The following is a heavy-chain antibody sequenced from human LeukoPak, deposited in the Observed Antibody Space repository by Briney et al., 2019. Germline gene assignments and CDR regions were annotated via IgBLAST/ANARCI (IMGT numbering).Heavy chain of an antibody. J-gene: IGHJ2*01. CDR1: GFTFSSYA. D-gene: IGHD6-19*01. V-gene: IGHV3-23*01. CDR2: ISGSGGST. Sequence: SGGSLRLSCAASGFTFSSYAMSWVRQAPGKGLEWVSAISGSGGSTYYADSVKGRFTISRDNSKNTLYLQMNSLRAEDTAVYYCARDRSGWSWYFDLWGRGTLVTVSS. CDR3: ARDRSGWSWYFDL.